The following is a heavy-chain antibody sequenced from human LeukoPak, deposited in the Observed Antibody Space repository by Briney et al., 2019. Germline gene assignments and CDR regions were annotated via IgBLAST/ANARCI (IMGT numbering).Heavy chain of an antibody. V-gene: IGHV3-30*04. J-gene: IGHJ4*02. CDR2: ISYDGSNK. CDR3: ASLSPLFDY. CDR1: GFTLSSYA. Sequence: GRSLRLSCAASGFTLSSYAMHWVRQAPGKGLEWVAVISYDGSNKYYADSVKGRFTISRDNSKNTLYLQMNSLRAEDTAVYYCASLSPLFDYWGQGTLVTVSS.